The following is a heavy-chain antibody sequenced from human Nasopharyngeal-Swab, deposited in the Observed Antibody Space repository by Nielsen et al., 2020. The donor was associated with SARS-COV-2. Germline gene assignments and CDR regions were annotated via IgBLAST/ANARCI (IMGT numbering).Heavy chain of an antibody. V-gene: IGHV1-2*06. CDR3: ARILSGYDRYYFDY. J-gene: IGHJ4*02. CDR2: INPNSGGT. Sequence: WGRQAPGKGLEWMGRINPNSGGTNYAQKFQGRVTMTRDTSISTAYMEMSRLRSDDTAVYYCARILSGYDRYYFDYWGQGTLVTVSS. D-gene: IGHD5-12*01.